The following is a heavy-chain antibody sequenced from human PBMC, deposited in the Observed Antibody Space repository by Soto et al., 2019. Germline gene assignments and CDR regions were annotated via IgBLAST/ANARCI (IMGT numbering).Heavy chain of an antibody. CDR3: ARGRASWYWDF. CDR2: INAGTGNT. J-gene: IGHJ4*01. D-gene: IGHD2-8*02. CDR1: GYTFTNYV. Sequence: ASVKISCKTFGYTFTNYVIHWVRQAPGQGLEWMGWINAGTGNTKYSQKLQDRLTISRDTSAATAYLDLSRLASEDTAVYYCARGRASWYWDFWGHGTLVTVSS. V-gene: IGHV1-3*01.